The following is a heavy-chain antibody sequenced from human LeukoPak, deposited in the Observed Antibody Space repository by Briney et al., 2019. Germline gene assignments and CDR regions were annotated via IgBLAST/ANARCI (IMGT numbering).Heavy chain of an antibody. CDR3: AREAGRFYDILTGYYRHFDY. J-gene: IGHJ4*02. V-gene: IGHV3-74*01. CDR1: GFTFSSYW. CDR2: INSDGSST. Sequence: QSGGSLRLSCAASGFTFSSYWMHWVRQAPGKGLVWVSRINSDGSSTSYADSVKGRFTISRDSAKNTLYLQMNSLRAEDTAVYYCAREAGRFYDILTGYYRHFDYWGQGTLVTVSS. D-gene: IGHD3-9*01.